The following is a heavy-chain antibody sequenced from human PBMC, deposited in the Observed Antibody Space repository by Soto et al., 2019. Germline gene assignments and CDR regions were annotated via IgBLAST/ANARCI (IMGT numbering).Heavy chain of an antibody. J-gene: IGHJ6*04. CDR2: ISGSGGST. CDR1: GFTFSSYA. D-gene: IGHD1-20*01. V-gene: IGHV3-23*01. Sequence: EVQLLESGGGLVQPGGSLRLSCAASGFTFSSYAMSWVRQAPGKGLEWVSAISGSGGSTYYADSVKGRFTISGDNSKNTRYLQMNSLRAEDTAVYYCAKVHSASITGSIEAIWGKGTTVTVSS. CDR3: AKVHSASITGSIEAI.